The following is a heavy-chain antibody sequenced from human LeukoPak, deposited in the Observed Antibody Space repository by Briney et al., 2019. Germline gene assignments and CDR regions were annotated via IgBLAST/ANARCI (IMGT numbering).Heavy chain of an antibody. Sequence: SVKVSCKASGGTFSSYAISWVRQAPGQGLEWMGGIIPIFGTANYAQKFQGRVTITADESTSTAYMELSSLRSEDTAIYYCARVPQMLSNWFDPWGQGTLVTVSS. D-gene: IGHD2-2*01. J-gene: IGHJ5*02. CDR2: IIPIFGTA. CDR3: ARVPQMLSNWFDP. CDR1: GGTFSSYA. V-gene: IGHV1-69*13.